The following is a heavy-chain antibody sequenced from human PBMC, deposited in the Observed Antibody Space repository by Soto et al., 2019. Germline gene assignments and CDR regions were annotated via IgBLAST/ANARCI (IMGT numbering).Heavy chain of an antibody. CDR2: ITYDGSNK. D-gene: IGHD2-2*01. J-gene: IGHJ3*02. V-gene: IGHV3-30*03. Sequence: GSLRLSCAASGFTFSSYGMHWVRQAPGKGLEWVAVITYDGSNKYYVDSVKGRFTISRDNAKNSLYLQMNSLRAEDTAVYYCARDLPSASGASAFDIWGRGTMVTVSS. CDR3: ARDLPSASGASAFDI. CDR1: GFTFSSYG.